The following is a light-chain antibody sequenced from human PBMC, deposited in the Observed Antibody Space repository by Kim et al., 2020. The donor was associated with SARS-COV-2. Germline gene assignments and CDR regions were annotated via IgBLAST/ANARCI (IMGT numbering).Light chain of an antibody. Sequence: GQGVTISCTGSSSNIGANNDIHWYQQLPGTVPKLLIYGADKRPSGVPDRFSGSRSGTSASLAITGLQADDEADYHCQSYDTSLGVVFGGGTQLTVL. V-gene: IGLV1-40*01. J-gene: IGLJ2*01. CDR1: SSNIGANND. CDR2: GAD. CDR3: QSYDTSLGVV.